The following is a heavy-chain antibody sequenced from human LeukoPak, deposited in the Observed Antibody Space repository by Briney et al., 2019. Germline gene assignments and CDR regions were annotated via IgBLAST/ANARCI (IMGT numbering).Heavy chain of an antibody. V-gene: IGHV3-21*01. Sequence: PGGSLRLPCAASGFTFSTYSMTWVRQAPGKGLEWVSSISSTSRGIFYVDSVKGRFTISRDNAKNSLYLQMNSLRAEDTAVYYCARASRPAAAGPYYQYGLEVWGQGTTVTVSS. J-gene: IGHJ6*02. D-gene: IGHD6-13*01. CDR3: ARASRPAAAGPYYQYGLEV. CDR1: GFTFSTYS. CDR2: ISSTSRGI.